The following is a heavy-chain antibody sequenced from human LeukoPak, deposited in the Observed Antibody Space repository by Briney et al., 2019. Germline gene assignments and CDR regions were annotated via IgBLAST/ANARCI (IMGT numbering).Heavy chain of an antibody. CDR3: ARKTVTTRGSFDY. J-gene: IGHJ4*02. V-gene: IGHV4-59*01. CDR1: GGSISSYY. D-gene: IGHD4-17*01. CDR2: IYYSGST. Sequence: PSETLFLTCTVSGGSISSYYWSWIRQPPGKGLEWIGYIYYSGSTNYNPSLKSRVTISVDTSKNQFSLKLSSVTAADTAVYYCARKTVTTRGSFDYWGQGTLVTVSS.